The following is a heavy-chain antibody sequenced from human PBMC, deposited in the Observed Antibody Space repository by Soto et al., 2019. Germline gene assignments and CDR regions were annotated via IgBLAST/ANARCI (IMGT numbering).Heavy chain of an antibody. V-gene: IGHV1-8*01. CDR1: GYSFTSLD. J-gene: IGHJ4*02. D-gene: IGHD1-26*01. CDR2: MQPSSGRT. Sequence: ASVKVSCKASGYSFTSLDINWVRQTTGQGLEWMGWMQPSSGRTGYAQKFQGRVTMTRDTSINTAYMELSSLTSDDTAFYYCARGVTAGVDYWGQGTLVTSPQ. CDR3: ARGVTAGVDY.